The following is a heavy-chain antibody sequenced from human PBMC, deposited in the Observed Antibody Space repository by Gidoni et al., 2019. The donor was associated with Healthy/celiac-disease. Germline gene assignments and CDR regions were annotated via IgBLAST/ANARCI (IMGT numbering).Heavy chain of an antibody. Sequence: QVQLVESGGGVVQPGRSMRLSCAASGFTFSSYGMHWVRQAPGKGLEWVAVISYDGSNKYYADSVKGRFTISRDNSKNTLYLQMNSLRAEDTAVYYCAKDYLTVTSYYFDYWGQGTLVTVSS. J-gene: IGHJ4*02. D-gene: IGHD4-17*01. CDR1: GFTFSSYG. V-gene: IGHV3-30*18. CDR2: ISYDGSNK. CDR3: AKDYLTVTSYYFDY.